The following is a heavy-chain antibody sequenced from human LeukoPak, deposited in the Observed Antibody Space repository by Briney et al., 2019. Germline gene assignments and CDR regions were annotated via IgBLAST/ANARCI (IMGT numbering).Heavy chain of an antibody. CDR3: ARGAYPYDFWSGYREYYYMDV. CDR1: GFTFSSYS. CDR2: INSSSSYI. J-gene: IGHJ6*03. D-gene: IGHD3-3*01. V-gene: IGHV3-21*01. Sequence: PGGALRLSCAASGFTFSSYSMNWVRQAPGKGLGRGSSINSSSSYIYYADSVKGRFTISRDNAKNSLYLQMNSLRAEDTAVYYCARGAYPYDFWSGYREYYYMDVWGKGTTVTVSS.